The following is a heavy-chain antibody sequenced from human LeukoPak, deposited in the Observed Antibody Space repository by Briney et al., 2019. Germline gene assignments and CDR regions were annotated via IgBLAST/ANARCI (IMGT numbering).Heavy chain of an antibody. V-gene: IGHV3-7*05. Sequence: PGGSLGLSCAASGFPFSNYWMSWVRQAPGKGPEWVASIKEDGSQKYYVDSVKGRFTISRDNTKNSLYLQMNFLRAEDTAVYYCARGLPRIGAFFDYWGQGAPVTVSS. CDR1: GFPFSNYW. CDR2: IKEDGSQK. J-gene: IGHJ4*02. CDR3: ARGLPRIGAFFDY.